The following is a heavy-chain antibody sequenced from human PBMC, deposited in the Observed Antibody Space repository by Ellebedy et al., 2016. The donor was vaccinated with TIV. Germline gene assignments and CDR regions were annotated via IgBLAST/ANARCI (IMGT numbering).Heavy chain of an antibody. J-gene: IGHJ4*02. CDR2: ISGYNGHT. Sequence: ASVKVSCKASGYALTDNYVHWVRQAPGQGLEWMGWISGYNGHTNYAQKVQGRVTMTTDTSTNTAYMELRSLRPDDTAVYYCARDRSNVLTGTELDFWGQGTVVTVSS. CDR3: ARDRSNVLTGTELDF. CDR1: GYALTDNY. V-gene: IGHV1-18*04. D-gene: IGHD3-9*01.